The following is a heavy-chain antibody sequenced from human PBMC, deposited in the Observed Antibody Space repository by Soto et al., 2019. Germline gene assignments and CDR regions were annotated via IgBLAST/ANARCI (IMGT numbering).Heavy chain of an antibody. D-gene: IGHD3-10*01. J-gene: IGHJ3*02. CDR1: RFTFSSYA. V-gene: IGHV3-23*01. CDR3: ARSYVLVWFGEPDDAFDI. Sequence: EVQLLESGGGLVQPGGSLRLSCAASRFTFSSYAMSWVRQVPGKGLEWVSAISGSGGSTYYADSVKGRFTISRDNSKNTLYLQMNSLRAEDTAVYYCARSYVLVWFGEPDDAFDIWGQGTMVTVSS. CDR2: ISGSGGST.